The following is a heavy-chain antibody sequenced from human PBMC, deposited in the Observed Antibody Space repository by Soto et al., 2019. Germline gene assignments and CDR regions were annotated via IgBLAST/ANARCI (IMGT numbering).Heavy chain of an antibody. CDR1: GFTFSNYE. Sequence: PGGSLRLSCAASGFTFSNYEMHWVRQAPGKGLEWVSGISGSGGSTYYAESVKGRFTISRDNSKNTLYLQMNSLRAEDTAVYYCARNVDSSSSTFDYWGQGTLVTVSS. CDR3: ARNVDSSSSTFDY. D-gene: IGHD6-6*01. V-gene: IGHV3-23*01. J-gene: IGHJ4*02. CDR2: ISGSGGST.